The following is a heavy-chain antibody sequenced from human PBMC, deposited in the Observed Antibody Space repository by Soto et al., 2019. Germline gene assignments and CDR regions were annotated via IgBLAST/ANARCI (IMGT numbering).Heavy chain of an antibody. CDR3: ARKVVGSTSRPDYWDFDL. V-gene: IGHV3-23*01. Sequence: DVQLLESGGDSVQPGGSVRLSCAGSGFTFINYAMNWVRQAPGKGLEWVSTISGGGDATFFAASVRGRFTFSRDNSKNTVTLQMNSLGVDDTAVYYCARKVVGSTSRPDYWDFDLWGRGTLVTVSS. CDR1: GFTFINYA. D-gene: IGHD2-21*01. CDR2: ISGGGDAT. J-gene: IGHJ2*01.